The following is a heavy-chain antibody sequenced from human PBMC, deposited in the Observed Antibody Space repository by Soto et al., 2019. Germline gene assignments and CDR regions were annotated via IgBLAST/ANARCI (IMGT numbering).Heavy chain of an antibody. CDR2: ISYDGTNK. J-gene: IGHJ4*02. D-gene: IGHD7-27*01. CDR3: ARDPKTSGGQHWAFNYFDS. Sequence: HPGGSLRLSCAASGFSFSISPMHWVRQSPGKGPEWVALISYDGTNKFYADSVKGRFTISRDNSKSTLYLQVDSLRPEDAAVYYCARDPKTSGGQHWAFNYFDSWGQATLVTVS. CDR1: GFSFSISP. V-gene: IGHV3-30-3*01.